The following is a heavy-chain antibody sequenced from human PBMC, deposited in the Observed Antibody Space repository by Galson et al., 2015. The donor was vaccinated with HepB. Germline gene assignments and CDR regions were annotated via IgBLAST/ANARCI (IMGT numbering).Heavy chain of an antibody. CDR2: ISFDGRSK. D-gene: IGHD3-10*01. J-gene: IGHJ3*02. CDR1: EFTLSSFG. V-gene: IGHV3-30*03. CDR3: ARQRSGSFPHHSDALDI. Sequence: SLRLSCAASEFTLSSFGMHWVRQAPGKGLEWVAVISFDGRSKFYADSAKGRFTISRDNSKNTVYVQMNSLRVEDTAVYYCARQRSGSFPHHSDALDIWGQGTRVTVSS.